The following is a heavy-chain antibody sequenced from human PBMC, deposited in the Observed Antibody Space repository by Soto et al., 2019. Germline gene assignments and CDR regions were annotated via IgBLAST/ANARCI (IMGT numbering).Heavy chain of an antibody. Sequence: SDTLSPTGTVSGCSISSSRYYWGWMRQPPGKGREGIGGIYYSGSTYYNPSLKRRVTISVDTTKKKFSIRLSSVTTADTPVYYCATHVTDHLPPYNWFDPWGQGTLVTVSS. V-gene: IGHV4-39*01. CDR2: IYYSGST. D-gene: IGHD4-4*01. CDR3: ATHVTDHLPPYNWFDP. CDR1: GCSISSSRYY. J-gene: IGHJ5*02.